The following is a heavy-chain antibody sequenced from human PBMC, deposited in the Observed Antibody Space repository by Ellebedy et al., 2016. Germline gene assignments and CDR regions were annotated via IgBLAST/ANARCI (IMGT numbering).Heavy chain of an antibody. CDR3: ARVRLWFDP. Sequence: SETLSLTCTVSAYSINSGYYWGWIRQPPGKGLEWIGYIYYSGSTNYNPSLKSRVTISVDTSKNQFSLKLSSVTAADTAVYYCARVRLWFDPWGQGTLVTVSS. D-gene: IGHD6-25*01. CDR2: IYYSGST. CDR1: AYSINSGYY. V-gene: IGHV4-61*01. J-gene: IGHJ5*02.